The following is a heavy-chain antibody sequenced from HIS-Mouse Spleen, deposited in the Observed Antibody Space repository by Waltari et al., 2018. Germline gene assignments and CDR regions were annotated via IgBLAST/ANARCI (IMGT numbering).Heavy chain of an antibody. CDR1: VFTLSSYW. V-gene: IGHV3-7*01. CDR2: IKPDGSEK. CDR3: ATYGSGSYYDY. Sequence: EVQLVESGGGLVQPGGSLRLSCAASVFTLSSYWMSWVRQVPGKGLEWVANIKPDGSEKYYVDSVKGRFTISRDNAKNSLYLQMNSLRAEDTAVYYCATYGSGSYYDYWGQGTLVTVSS. D-gene: IGHD3-10*01. J-gene: IGHJ4*02.